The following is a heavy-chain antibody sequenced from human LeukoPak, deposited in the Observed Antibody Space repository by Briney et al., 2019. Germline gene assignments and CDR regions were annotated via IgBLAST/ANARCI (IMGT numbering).Heavy chain of an antibody. Sequence: PGGSLRLSCAASGFTFSDYYMSWIRQAPGKGLEWVSYISSSGSTIYYADSVKGRFTISRDNAKNSLYLQMNSLRAEDTAVYYCARDRHYYDSSGYPNWFDPWGQGTLVTASS. J-gene: IGHJ5*02. CDR3: ARDRHYYDSSGYPNWFDP. CDR1: GFTFSDYY. V-gene: IGHV3-11*01. D-gene: IGHD3-22*01. CDR2: ISSSGSTI.